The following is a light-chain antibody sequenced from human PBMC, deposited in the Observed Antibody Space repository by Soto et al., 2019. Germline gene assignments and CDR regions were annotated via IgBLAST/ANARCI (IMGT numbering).Light chain of an antibody. CDR1: QSVPRSY. CDR3: QQYGSSIT. CDR2: GTS. J-gene: IGKJ5*01. V-gene: IGKV3-20*01. Sequence: EIVRTQSPVTLSLSPGERPTLSCRASQSVPRSYLAWYQQKPGQAPRLLIYGTSSRATGIPDRLSGSGSGTDFTLTISRLEPEDFAVFYCQQYGSSITFGQGTRLEIK.